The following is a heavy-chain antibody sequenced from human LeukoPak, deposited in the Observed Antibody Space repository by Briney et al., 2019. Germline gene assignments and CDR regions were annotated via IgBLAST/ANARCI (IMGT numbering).Heavy chain of an antibody. V-gene: IGHV3-30-3*01. J-gene: IGHJ4*02. CDR2: ISYDGSNK. Sequence: PGGSLRLSCAASVFTFSDYAMHWVRQAPGKGLEWVAVISYDGSNKYYADSVKGRFTISRDNSKNTLYLQMNSLRPEDTAVYYCARDRPAHSGSYYHLFDYWGQGTLVTASS. CDR1: VFTFSDYA. CDR3: ARDRPAHSGSYYHLFDY. D-gene: IGHD1-26*01.